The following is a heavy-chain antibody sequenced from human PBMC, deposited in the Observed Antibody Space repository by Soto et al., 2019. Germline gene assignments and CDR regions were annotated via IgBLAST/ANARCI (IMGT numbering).Heavy chain of an antibody. CDR1: GFTFSSYG. CDR2: IWYHGNSM. V-gene: IGHV3-33*01. J-gene: IGHJ4*02. CDR3: ARYNSGHSDY. D-gene: IGHD1-20*01. Sequence: QGQLVESGGGVVQPGRSLRLSCAASGFTFSSYGMHWVRQAPGKGLEWVAVIWYHGNSMYYADSVKGRFTISRDNSKNTLYLQMKNLRAEDTAVYYCARYNSGHSDYWGPGTLVTVSS.